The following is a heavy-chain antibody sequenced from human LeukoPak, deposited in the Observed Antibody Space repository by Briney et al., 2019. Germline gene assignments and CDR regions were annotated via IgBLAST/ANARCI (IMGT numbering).Heavy chain of an antibody. Sequence: TLSLTCTVSGGSISSGGYYWSWIRQHPGKGLEWIGYIYYSGSTYYNPSLKSRVTISVDTSKNQFSLKLSSVTAADTAVYYCVRGGYGSAYFDYWGQGTLVTVSS. V-gene: IGHV4-31*03. CDR1: GGSISSGGYY. CDR3: VRGGYGSAYFDY. D-gene: IGHD3-10*01. J-gene: IGHJ4*02. CDR2: IYYSGST.